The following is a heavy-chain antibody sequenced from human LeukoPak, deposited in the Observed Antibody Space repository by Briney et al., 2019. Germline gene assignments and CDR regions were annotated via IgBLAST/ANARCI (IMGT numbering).Heavy chain of an antibody. CDR3: AKEYGYSSSWYDY. CDR2: ISWNSASL. Sequence: GGSLRLSCAASGFTFDDYGMHWVRHAPGKGLEWVSTISWNSASLGYVDSVKGRFTISRDNAKKTLYLKMNSLRPEDTALYYCAKEYGYSSSWYDYWGQGTLVTVSS. V-gene: IGHV3-9*01. J-gene: IGHJ4*02. D-gene: IGHD6-13*01. CDR1: GFTFDDYG.